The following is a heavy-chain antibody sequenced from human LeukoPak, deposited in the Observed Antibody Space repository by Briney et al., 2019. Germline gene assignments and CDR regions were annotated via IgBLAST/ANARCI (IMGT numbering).Heavy chain of an antibody. V-gene: IGHV3-48*01. D-gene: IGHD4-17*01. CDR2: ISSSSSTI. CDR3: ARGGDYAHDVSDI. J-gene: IGHJ3*02. Sequence: PGGSLRLSCAASGFTFSSYSMNWVRQAPGKGLEWVSYISSSSSTIYYADSVKGRFTISRDNAKNSLYLQMNSLRAEDTAVYYCARGGDYAHDVSDIWGQGTMVIVSS. CDR1: GFTFSSYS.